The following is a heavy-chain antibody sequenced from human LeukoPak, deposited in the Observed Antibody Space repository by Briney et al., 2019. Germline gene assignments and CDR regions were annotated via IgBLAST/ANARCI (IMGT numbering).Heavy chain of an antibody. CDR2: ISGSGGST. J-gene: IGHJ6*02. Sequence: GGSLRLSCAASGFTFSSYAMSWVRQAPGKGLEWVPAISGSGGSTYYADSVKGRFTISRDNSKNTLYLQMNSLRAEDTAVYYCAREGSYYDSYGMDVWGQGTTVTVSS. CDR3: AREGSYYDSYGMDV. CDR1: GFTFSSYA. D-gene: IGHD3-22*01. V-gene: IGHV3-23*01.